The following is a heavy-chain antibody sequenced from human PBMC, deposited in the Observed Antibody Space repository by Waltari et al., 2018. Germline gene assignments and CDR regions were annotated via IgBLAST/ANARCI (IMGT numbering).Heavy chain of an antibody. J-gene: IGHJ4*02. CDR3: ARRPSGYYFDY. D-gene: IGHD6-25*01. Sequence: QVPLQESGPGLVKPSETLSLTCAVSGYSISSGYYWGGIRQPPGKGLEWIGSIYHSGSTYYNPSLKSRVTISVDTSKNQFSLKLSSVTAADTAVYYCARRPSGYYFDYWGQGTLVTVSS. CDR1: GYSISSGYY. V-gene: IGHV4-38-2*01. CDR2: IYHSGST.